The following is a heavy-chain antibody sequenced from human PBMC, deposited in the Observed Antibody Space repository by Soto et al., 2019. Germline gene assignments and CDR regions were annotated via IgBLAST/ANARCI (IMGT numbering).Heavy chain of an antibody. CDR2: IYYSGST. D-gene: IGHD2-21*02. Sequence: XTLSLPCTVTGXSLSSRGYYWGWIRQPPGKGLEWIWIIYYSGSTYNNPSLSSRVSISIDTSKDQFSLKLKSVTAADTALYFCARQRTSVVTQAYFDVWGPGSLGTVSS. CDR3: ARQRTSVVTQAYFDV. J-gene: IGHJ4*02. V-gene: IGHV4-39*01. CDR1: GXSLSSRGYY.